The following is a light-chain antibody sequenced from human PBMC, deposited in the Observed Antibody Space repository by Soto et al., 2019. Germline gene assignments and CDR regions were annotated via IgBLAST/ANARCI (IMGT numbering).Light chain of an antibody. J-gene: IGKJ3*01. CDR3: QKYNSALFT. Sequence: DIQMTQSPSSLSASVGDRVTITCRASHGINSYLAWYQHRPGKVPKLLIYAASTLQSGVPSRFSGSGSGTDFNLTISSLQPEDIGTFYCQKYNSALFTFGPGTKVDIK. CDR1: HGINSY. CDR2: AAS. V-gene: IGKV1-27*01.